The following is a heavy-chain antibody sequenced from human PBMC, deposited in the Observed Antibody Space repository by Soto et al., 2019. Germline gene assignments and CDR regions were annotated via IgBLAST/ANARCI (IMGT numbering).Heavy chain of an antibody. D-gene: IGHD2-15*01. CDR3: ASLGYCSGGSCYPTGY. J-gene: IGHJ4*02. Sequence: QLQLQESGPGLVKPSETLSLTCTVSGGSISSSSYYWGWIRQPPGKGLEWIGNIHYSGSTYHNPSLKSRVTISVDTSKNQFSLKLNSVTAADTAVCYCASLGYCSGGSCYPTGYWGQGTLVTVSS. CDR1: GGSISSSSYY. CDR2: IHYSGST. V-gene: IGHV4-39*01.